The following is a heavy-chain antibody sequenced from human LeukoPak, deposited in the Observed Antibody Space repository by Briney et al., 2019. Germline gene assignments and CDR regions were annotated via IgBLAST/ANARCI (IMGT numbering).Heavy chain of an antibody. J-gene: IGHJ6*03. CDR2: FYNSGST. V-gene: IGHV4-61*02. Sequence: SETLSLTCTVSGGSISSGSYYWSWIRQPAGKGLEWIGRFYNSGSTNYNPSLKSRVTMSVDTSKNQFSLKLSSVTAADTAVYYCARDTTGYCSITTCSPSGGYYYYYMDVWGKGTTVTVSS. CDR1: GGSISSGSYY. D-gene: IGHD2-2*03. CDR3: ARDTTGYCSITTCSPSGGYYYYYMDV.